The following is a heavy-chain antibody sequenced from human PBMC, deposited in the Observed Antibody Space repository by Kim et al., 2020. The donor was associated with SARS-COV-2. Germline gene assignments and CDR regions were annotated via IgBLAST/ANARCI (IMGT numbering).Heavy chain of an antibody. D-gene: IGHD6-13*01. CDR1: GFTFSSYA. Sequence: GGSLRLSCAASGFTFSSYAMSWVRQAPGKGLEWVSAISGSGGSTYYADSVKGRFTISRDNSKNTLYLQMNSLRAEDTAVYYCAKKGRIAAAGGYGMDVWGQGTTVTVSS. CDR2: ISGSGGST. CDR3: AKKGRIAAAGGYGMDV. J-gene: IGHJ6*02. V-gene: IGHV3-23*01.